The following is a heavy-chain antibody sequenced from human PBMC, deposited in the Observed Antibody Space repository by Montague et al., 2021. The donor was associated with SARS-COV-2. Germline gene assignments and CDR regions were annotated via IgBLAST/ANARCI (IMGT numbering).Heavy chain of an antibody. Sequence: SETLSLTCAVHGTPFSGYYWNWIRQPPGKGLEWIGEVNHGGSTKYSPSLKSRLTLSADTSKNQFSLKLTSVAAADTAVYYCARLRDGVVPSPILGVGPYYSFDSLDVWGRGTTVTVSS. CDR1: GTPFSGYY. D-gene: IGHD3-10*01. CDR2: VNHGGST. J-gene: IGHJ6*03. V-gene: IGHV4-34*01. CDR3: ARLRDGVVPSPILGVGPYYSFDSLDV.